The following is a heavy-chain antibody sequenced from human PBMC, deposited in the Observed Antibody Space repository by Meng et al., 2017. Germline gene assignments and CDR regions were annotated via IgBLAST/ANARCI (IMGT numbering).Heavy chain of an antibody. CDR3: AKALWFGELSLDY. D-gene: IGHD3-10*01. CDR1: GFTFSSYA. V-gene: IGHV3-23*01. CDR2: ISGSGGST. J-gene: IGHJ4*02. Sequence: RLSCAASGFTFSSYAMSWVRQAPGKGLEWVSAISGSGGSTYYADSVKGRFTISRDNSKNTLYLQMNSLRAEDTAVYYCAKALWFGELSLDYWGQGTLVTVSS.